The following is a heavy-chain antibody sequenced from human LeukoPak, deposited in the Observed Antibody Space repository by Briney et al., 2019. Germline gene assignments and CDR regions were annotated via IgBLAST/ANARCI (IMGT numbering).Heavy chain of an antibody. CDR2: MSNRGDYT. CDR1: GFTFSSYA. V-gene: IGHV3-23*01. J-gene: IGHJ4*02. D-gene: IGHD2-8*01. CDR3: AKDTSIGKYCTNGVCSPFDY. Sequence: PGGSLRLSCAGSGFTFSSYAMSWVRQAPGQGLEWVSVMSNRGDYTSYADSVRGRFTISRDNSRNTLYLQMISLRPEDTAVYYCAKDTSIGKYCTNGVCSPFDYWGQGTLVTVSS.